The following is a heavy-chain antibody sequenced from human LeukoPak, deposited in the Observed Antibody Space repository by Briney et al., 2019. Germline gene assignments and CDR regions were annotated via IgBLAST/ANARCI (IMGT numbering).Heavy chain of an antibody. CDR2: IYYSGST. V-gene: IGHV4-59*01. D-gene: IGHD3-22*01. CDR1: GGSISSYY. Sequence: SETLSLTCTVSGGSISSYYWSWIRRPPGKGLEWTGYIYYSGSTNYNPSLKSRVTISVDTSKNQFSLKLSSVTAADTAVYYCARDSSGYYYGIFDYWGQGTLVTVSS. J-gene: IGHJ4*02. CDR3: ARDSSGYYYGIFDY.